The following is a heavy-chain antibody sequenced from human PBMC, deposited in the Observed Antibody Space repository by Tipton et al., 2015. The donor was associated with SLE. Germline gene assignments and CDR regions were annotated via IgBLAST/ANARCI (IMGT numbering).Heavy chain of an antibody. CDR3: ARDKFSSGWYGGYFDY. V-gene: IGHV3-21*01. J-gene: IGHJ4*02. CDR1: GFTFSSYA. CDR2: ISSSSSYI. Sequence: GSLRLSCAASGFTFSSYAMSWVRQAPGKGLEWVSSISSSSSYIYYADSVKGRFTISRDNAKNSLYLQMNSLRAEDTAVYYCARDKFSSGWYGGYFDYWGQGTLVTVSS. D-gene: IGHD6-19*01.